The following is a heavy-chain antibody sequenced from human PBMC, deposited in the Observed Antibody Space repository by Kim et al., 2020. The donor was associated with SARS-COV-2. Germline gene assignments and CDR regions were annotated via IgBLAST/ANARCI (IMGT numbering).Heavy chain of an antibody. CDR3: AIGSTSTHYYYGMDV. CDR2: IYHSGST. Sequence: SETLSLTCTVSGYSISSGYYWGWIRQPPGKGLEWIGSIYHSGSTYYNPSLKSRVTISVDTSKNQFSLKLSSVTAADTAVYYCAIGSTSTHYYYGMDVWG. V-gene: IGHV4-38-2*02. D-gene: IGHD2-2*01. J-gene: IGHJ6*02. CDR1: GYSISSGYY.